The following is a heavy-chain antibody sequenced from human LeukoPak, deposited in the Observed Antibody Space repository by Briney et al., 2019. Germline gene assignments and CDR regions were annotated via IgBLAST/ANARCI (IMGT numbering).Heavy chain of an antibody. D-gene: IGHD4/OR15-4a*01. CDR2: ISSSSSYI. J-gene: IGHJ6*02. V-gene: IGHV3-21*04. CDR3: AKGAAMTLGMIYGMDV. Sequence: GGSLRLSCAASGFTFSSYSMNWVRQAPGKGLEWVSSISSSSSYIYYADSVKGRFTISRDNSKNTLHLQMNSLRAEDTAVYYCAKGAAMTLGMIYGMDVWGQGTTVTASS. CDR1: GFTFSSYS.